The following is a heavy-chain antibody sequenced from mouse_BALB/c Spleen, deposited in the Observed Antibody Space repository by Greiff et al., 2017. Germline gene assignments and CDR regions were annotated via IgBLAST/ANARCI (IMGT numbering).Heavy chain of an antibody. CDR2: ISSGSSTI. D-gene: IGHD2-4*01. CDR1: GFTFSSFG. J-gene: IGHJ2*01. Sequence: EVHMVESGGGLVQPGGSRKLSCAASGFTFSSFGMHWVRQAPEKGLEWVAYISSGSSTIYYADTVKGRFTISRDNPKNTLFLQMTSLRSEDTAMYYCARRRDYYDYDDGFDYWGQGTTLTVSS. V-gene: IGHV5-17*02. CDR3: ARRRDYYDYDDGFDY.